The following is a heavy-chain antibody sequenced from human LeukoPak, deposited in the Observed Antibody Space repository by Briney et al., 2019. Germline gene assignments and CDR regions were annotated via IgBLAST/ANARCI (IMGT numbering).Heavy chain of an antibody. CDR3: ARGSGYYSPLNY. D-gene: IGHD3-3*01. CDR1: GGSFSGYY. J-gene: IGHJ4*02. CDR2: INHSGST. Sequence: PSETLSLTCAVYGGSFSGYYWSWIRKPPGKGLEWIGEINHSGSTNYNPSLKRRVPISVDMSKNQFSLKLSSVTAADTAVYYCARGSGYYSPLNYWGQGTLVTVSS. V-gene: IGHV4-34*01.